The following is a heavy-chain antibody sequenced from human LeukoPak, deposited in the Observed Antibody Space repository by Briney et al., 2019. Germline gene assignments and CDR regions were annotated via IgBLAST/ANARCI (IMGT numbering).Heavy chain of an antibody. CDR3: ARGPITTRSHFDY. CDR2: IIPIFATA. D-gene: IGHD3-22*01. Sequence: SVKVSCKASGGTFSSYAISWVRQAPGQGLEWMGGIIPIFATANYTQKFQGRVTITADESTSTAYMELSSLRSEDTAVYYCARGPITTRSHFDYWGQGTLVTVSS. J-gene: IGHJ4*02. V-gene: IGHV1-69*01. CDR1: GGTFSSYA.